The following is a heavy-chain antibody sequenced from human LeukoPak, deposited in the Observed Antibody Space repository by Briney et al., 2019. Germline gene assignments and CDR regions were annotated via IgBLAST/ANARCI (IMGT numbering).Heavy chain of an antibody. J-gene: IGHJ6*02. Sequence: PGGSLRLSCAAPGFTFSSYGMHWVRQAPGKGLEWVAVISYDGSNKYYADSVKGRFTISRDNSKNTLYLQMNSLRAEDTAVYYCAKGYCSGGSCYGLGYYYYYGMDVWGQGTTVTVSS. CDR3: AKGYCSGGSCYGLGYYYYYGMDV. CDR1: GFTFSSYG. CDR2: ISYDGSNK. V-gene: IGHV3-30*18. D-gene: IGHD2-15*01.